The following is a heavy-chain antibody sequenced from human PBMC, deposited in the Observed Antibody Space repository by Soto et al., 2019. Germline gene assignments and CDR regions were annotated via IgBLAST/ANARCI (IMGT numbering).Heavy chain of an antibody. D-gene: IGHD3-3*01. V-gene: IGHV1-24*01. CDR2: FDPEDGET. Sequence: ASVKVSCKVSGYTLAELSMHWVRQAPGKGLEWMGGFDPEDGETIYAQKFQGRVTMTEDTSTDTAYMELSSLRSEDTAVYYCATELTIFGVVGQNWFAPWGQGTLVTVSS. J-gene: IGHJ5*02. CDR1: GYTLAELS. CDR3: ATELTIFGVVGQNWFAP.